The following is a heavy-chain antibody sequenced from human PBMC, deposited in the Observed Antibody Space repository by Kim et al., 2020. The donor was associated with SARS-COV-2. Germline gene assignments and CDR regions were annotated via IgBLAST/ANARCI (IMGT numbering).Heavy chain of an antibody. Sequence: ASVKVSCKASGYTFTGNYVHWVRQAPGQGLEWMGRIKPNSGATNYAQKFQGRVTMTRDTSISTAYMELSRLTSEDTAVYYCTRGGVQGADNRFDPRGQGT. CDR3: TRGGVQGADNRFDP. J-gene: IGHJ5*02. D-gene: IGHD3-10*01. CDR1: GYTFTGNY. CDR2: IKPNSGAT. V-gene: IGHV1-2*06.